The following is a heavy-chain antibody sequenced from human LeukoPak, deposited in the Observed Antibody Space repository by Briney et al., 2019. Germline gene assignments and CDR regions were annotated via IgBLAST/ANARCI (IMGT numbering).Heavy chain of an antibody. CDR3: AREPFYGDYGYYYMDV. D-gene: IGHD4-17*01. CDR1: GHTFTSYG. J-gene: IGHJ6*03. V-gene: IGHV1-18*01. CDR2: ISAYNGNT. Sequence: ASVKVSCKASGHTFTSYGISRVRQAPGQGLEWMGWISAYNGNTNYAQKLQSRVTMTTDTSTSTAYMELRSLRSDDTAVYYCAREPFYGDYGYYYMDVWGKGTTVTVSS.